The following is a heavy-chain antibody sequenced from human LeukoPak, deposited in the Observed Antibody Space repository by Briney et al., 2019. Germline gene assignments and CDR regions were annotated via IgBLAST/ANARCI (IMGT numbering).Heavy chain of an antibody. J-gene: IGHJ6*02. CDR2: TYYKSKWYS. V-gene: IGHV6-1*01. CDR3: TRDKVTMVRGVIYDYYGMDV. CDR1: GDSVSSNSAT. Sequence: SQTLSLTCAISGDSVSSNSATWSWIRQSPSRGLEWLGRTYYKSKWYSDYAVSVRSRVTINPDTSKNQFSLQLKSVTPEDTAVYYCTRDKVTMVRGVIYDYYGMDVWGQGTTVIVSS. D-gene: IGHD3-10*01.